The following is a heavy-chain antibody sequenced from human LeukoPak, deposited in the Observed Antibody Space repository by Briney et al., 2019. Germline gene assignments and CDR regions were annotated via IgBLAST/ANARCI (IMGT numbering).Heavy chain of an antibody. D-gene: IGHD3-9*01. Sequence: SETLSLTCTVSGGSISSYYWSWIRQPPRKGLEWIGCVYYSGSTNYNPSLKGRVTISVDMAKNQFSPKLTSVTAADTAVYYCARRLRHYDIVTGYYTYFDRWGQGTLVTVSS. J-gene: IGHJ4*02. V-gene: IGHV4-59*12. CDR1: GGSISSYY. CDR3: ARRLRHYDIVTGYYTYFDR. CDR2: VYYSGST.